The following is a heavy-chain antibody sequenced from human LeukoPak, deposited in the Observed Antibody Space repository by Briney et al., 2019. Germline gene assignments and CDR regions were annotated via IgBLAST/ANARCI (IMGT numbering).Heavy chain of an antibody. J-gene: IGHJ4*02. V-gene: IGHV4-59*01. CDR1: AGSISRYY. Sequence: PSETLSLTCTVSAGSISRYYWGWIRQPPGKGLEWIGYIYYSGSTNYSPSLKSRVTMSLDTSRNQFSLKLSSVTAADTAVYYCAREYHYYDTRGYYYFDYWGQGTLVTVSS. D-gene: IGHD3-22*01. CDR2: IYYSGST. CDR3: AREYHYYDTRGYYYFDY.